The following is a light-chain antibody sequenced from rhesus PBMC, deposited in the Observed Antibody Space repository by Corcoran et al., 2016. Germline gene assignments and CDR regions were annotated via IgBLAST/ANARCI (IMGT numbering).Light chain of an antibody. V-gene: IGKV1-33*01. CDR2: ATY. CDR3: QQGYNSPLT. CDR1: QDLSNA. Sequence: DIQLSQSPSSLSASVGDKVTISCRASQDLSNALAWYQQKPGKAPKPLIYATYKLESGVPSRFIGSRSGTDFTLTISSLQPEDFATYYCQQGYNSPLTFGGGTKVEIK. J-gene: IGKJ4*01.